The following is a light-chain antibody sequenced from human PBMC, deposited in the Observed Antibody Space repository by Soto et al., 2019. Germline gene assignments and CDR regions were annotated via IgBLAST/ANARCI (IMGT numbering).Light chain of an antibody. Sequence: EMVVTQSNGTLSLSPGERATLSCRASQSVSNNYLAWYQQKPGQAPRLLIYGASNRATGIPDRFSGSGSGTDFTLTISRLEPEDFAVYYCQQYGSSGTFGQGTKVDVK. CDR2: GAS. CDR3: QQYGSSGT. V-gene: IGKV3-20*01. J-gene: IGKJ1*01. CDR1: QSVSNNY.